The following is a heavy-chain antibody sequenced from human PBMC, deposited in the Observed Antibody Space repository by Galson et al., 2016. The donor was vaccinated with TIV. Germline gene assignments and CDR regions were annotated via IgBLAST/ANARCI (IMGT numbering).Heavy chain of an antibody. Sequence: QSGAEVKKPGESLKISCKASGYSISSYWTAWVRQVPGKGLEWMGIIYPGDSETRYSPSFQGQVTISADKSTNTAYLQWTSLKASDTAMYYCAKAPGYSGYSYGYFDSWGQGTLVTVSS. CDR3: AKAPGYSGYSYGYFDS. V-gene: IGHV5-51*03. J-gene: IGHJ4*02. D-gene: IGHD5-18*01. CDR2: IYPGDSET. CDR1: GYSISSYW.